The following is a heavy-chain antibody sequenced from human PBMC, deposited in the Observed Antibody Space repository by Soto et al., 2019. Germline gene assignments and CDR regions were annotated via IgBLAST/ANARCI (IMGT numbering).Heavy chain of an antibody. D-gene: IGHD5-12*01. Sequence: PWGSLRLSCAASGFIFTKYAMNWFRQAPGKGLEWVSVIGGRGNSAYYADSVQGRFTISRDNSKNTLSLQMSSLTADDTAIYYCVREGRGSFDFWGRGTMVTVSS. CDR1: GFIFTKYA. J-gene: IGHJ3*01. CDR3: VREGRGSFDF. CDR2: IGGRGNSA. V-gene: IGHV3-23*01.